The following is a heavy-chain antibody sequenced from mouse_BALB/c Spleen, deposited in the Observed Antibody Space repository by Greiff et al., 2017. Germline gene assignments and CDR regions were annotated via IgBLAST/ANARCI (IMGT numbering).Heavy chain of an antibody. D-gene: IGHD1-1*01. Sequence: EVQLVESGGGLVKPGGSLKLSCAASGFTFSSYTMSWVRQTPEKRLEWVATISSGGSYTYYPDSVKGRFTISRDNAKNTLYLQMSSLKSEDTAMYYCTRDHDYYGSSYGFDYWGQGTTLTVSS. CDR2: ISSGGSYT. CDR1: GFTFSSYT. CDR3: TRDHDYYGSSYGFDY. J-gene: IGHJ2*01. V-gene: IGHV5-6-4*01.